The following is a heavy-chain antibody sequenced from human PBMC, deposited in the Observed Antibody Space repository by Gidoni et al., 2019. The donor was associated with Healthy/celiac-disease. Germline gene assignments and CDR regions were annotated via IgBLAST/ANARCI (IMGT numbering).Heavy chain of an antibody. V-gene: IGHV3-33*01. CDR2: IWYDGSNK. Sequence: QVQLVESGGGVVQPGRSLRLSCAASGFTFSGYGMHWVRQAPGKGVEWVAVIWYDGSNKYYADSVKGRFTISRDNSKNTLYLQMNSLRAEDTAVYYCARSSGSGIAVADYYFDYWGQGTLVTVSS. CDR3: ARSSGSGIAVADYYFDY. J-gene: IGHJ4*02. D-gene: IGHD6-19*01. CDR1: GFTFSGYG.